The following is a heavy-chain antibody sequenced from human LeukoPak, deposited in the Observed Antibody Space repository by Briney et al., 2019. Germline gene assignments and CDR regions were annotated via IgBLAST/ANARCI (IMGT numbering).Heavy chain of an antibody. CDR1: GFTFSSYV. J-gene: IGHJ4*02. D-gene: IGHD3-10*01. CDR3: AKAGRGVIPSDY. V-gene: IGHV3-23*01. CDR2: ISGSGDKT. Sequence: GGSLRLSCAASGFTFSSYVMSWVRQAPGKGLEWVSAISGSGDKTYYADSVKGRFTISRDNSKNTLYLQMNSLRAEDTAVYYCAKAGRGVIPSDYWGQGTLVTVSS.